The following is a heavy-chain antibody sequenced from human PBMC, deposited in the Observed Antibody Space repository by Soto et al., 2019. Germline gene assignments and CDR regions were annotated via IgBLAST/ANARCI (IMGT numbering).Heavy chain of an antibody. Sequence: QVQLVESGGGVVQPGRSLRLSCAASGFTFSSYAMHWVRQAPGKGLEWVAVISYDGSNKYYADSVKGRFTISRDNSKNTLYLQMNSLRAEDTAVYYCARDPEDSGSYQRVAPHPHVGAFDIWGQGTMVTVSS. J-gene: IGHJ3*02. V-gene: IGHV3-30-3*01. CDR1: GFTFSSYA. D-gene: IGHD1-26*01. CDR3: ARDPEDSGSYQRVAPHPHVGAFDI. CDR2: ISYDGSNK.